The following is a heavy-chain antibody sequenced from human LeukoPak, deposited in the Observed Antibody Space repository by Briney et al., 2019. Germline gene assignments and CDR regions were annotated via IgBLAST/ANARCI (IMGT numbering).Heavy chain of an antibody. CDR1: GLTFSSYN. Sequence: PGGSLILLCAASGLTFSSYNMHCVRQAPGKGLEWVSAISGSGGSTYYADSVKGRFTISRDNSKNTLYLRMNSLRAEDTAVYYCAKRERDDYGDYHAFDIWGQGTMVTVSS. D-gene: IGHD4-17*01. V-gene: IGHV3-23*01. CDR2: ISGSGGST. J-gene: IGHJ3*02. CDR3: AKRERDDYGDYHAFDI.